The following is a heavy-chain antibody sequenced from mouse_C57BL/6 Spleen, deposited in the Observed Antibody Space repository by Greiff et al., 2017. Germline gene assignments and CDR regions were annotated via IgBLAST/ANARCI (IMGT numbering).Heavy chain of an antibody. Sequence: EVQLQQPGAELVKPGASVKLSCTASGFNIKDYYMHWVKQRTEQGLEWIGRIDPADGETKSAPKFQGKAPLTVDTSSNTAYLQLRSLTSEDTDVYYGARGGYSNYALAAYWGQGTLVTVSA. CDR2: IDPADGET. CDR3: ARGGYSNYALAAY. J-gene: IGHJ3*01. CDR1: GFNIKDYY. D-gene: IGHD2-5*01. V-gene: IGHV14-2*01.